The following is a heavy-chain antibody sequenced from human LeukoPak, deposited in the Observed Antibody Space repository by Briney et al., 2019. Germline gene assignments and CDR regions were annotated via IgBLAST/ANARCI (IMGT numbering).Heavy chain of an antibody. Sequence: PGGSLRLSCAASGFTFSSYEMNWVRQAPGKGLEWVSYISSSGSTIYYADSVKGRFTISRDNAKNSLYLQMNSLRAEDTAVYYCARDMHLDWLDPWGQGTLVTVSS. J-gene: IGHJ5*02. D-gene: IGHD2-2*01. V-gene: IGHV3-48*03. CDR2: ISSSGSTI. CDR1: GFTFSSYE. CDR3: ARDMHLDWLDP.